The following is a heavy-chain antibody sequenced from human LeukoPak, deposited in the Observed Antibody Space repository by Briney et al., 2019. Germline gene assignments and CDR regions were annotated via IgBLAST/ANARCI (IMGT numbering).Heavy chain of an antibody. J-gene: IGHJ4*02. Sequence: GGSLRLSCAASGFTFDDYAMHWVRQAPGKVLEWVSGISWNSGSIGYADSVKGRFTISRDNAKNSLYLQMNSLRAEHTALYYCAKDIFDRLSWFGGALDYWGQGTLVTVSS. CDR1: GFTFDDYA. CDR2: ISWNSGSI. V-gene: IGHV3-9*01. D-gene: IGHD3-10*01. CDR3: AKDIFDRLSWFGGALDY.